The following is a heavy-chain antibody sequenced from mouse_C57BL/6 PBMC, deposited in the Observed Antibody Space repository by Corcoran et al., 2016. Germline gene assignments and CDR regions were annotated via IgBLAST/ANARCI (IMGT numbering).Heavy chain of an antibody. CDR3: ARGSTAWFAY. CDR2: INPNNGGT. V-gene: IGHV1-26*01. D-gene: IGHD1-1*01. Sequence: EVQLQQSGPELVKPGASVKISCKASGYTFTDDYKNWVKQSHGKSLEWIGDINPNNGGTSYNQKFKGKATLTVDQSSSTAYMELRSLTSEDSAVYYCARGSTAWFAYWGQGTLVTVSA. CDR1: GYTFTDDY. J-gene: IGHJ3*01.